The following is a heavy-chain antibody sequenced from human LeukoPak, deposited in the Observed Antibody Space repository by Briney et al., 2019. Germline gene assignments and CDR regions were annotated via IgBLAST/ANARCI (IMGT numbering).Heavy chain of an antibody. D-gene: IGHD5-12*01. V-gene: IGHV4-30-2*01. CDR2: IYHSGST. Sequence: PSQTLSLTCTVSGGSISSGGYYWSWIRQPPGKGLEWIGYIYHSGSTFYNPSLRGRVSISVDRSKNQFSLKLSSVTAADTAVYYCAREGYSGYYYFDYWGQGTLVTVSS. CDR3: AREGYSGYYYFDY. J-gene: IGHJ4*02. CDR1: GGSISSGGYY.